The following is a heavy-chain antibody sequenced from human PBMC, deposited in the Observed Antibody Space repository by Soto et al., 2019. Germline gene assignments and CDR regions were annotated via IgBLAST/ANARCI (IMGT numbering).Heavy chain of an antibody. Sequence: QVQLVQSGAEVKKPGSSVKVSCKASGGTFSSYAISWVRQAPGQGLEWMGGIIPIFGTANYAQKFQGRVKXXAXEXXSTAYMELSSLRSEDTAVYYCAIVKTPQPPPIFDYWGQGTLVTVSS. CDR3: AIVKTPQPPPIFDY. J-gene: IGHJ4*02. CDR2: IIPIFGTA. V-gene: IGHV1-69*12. CDR1: GGTFSSYA. D-gene: IGHD3-16*02.